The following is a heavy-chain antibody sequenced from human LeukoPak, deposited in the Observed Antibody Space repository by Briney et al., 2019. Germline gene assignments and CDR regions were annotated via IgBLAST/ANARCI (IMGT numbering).Heavy chain of an antibody. V-gene: IGHV4-34*01. J-gene: IGHJ4*02. CDR3: ARGGSGWYFAYYFDY. CDR1: GGSFSGYY. Sequence: PSETLPLTCAVYGGSFSGYYWSWIRQPPGKGLEWIGEINHSGSTNYNPSLKSRVTISVDTSKNQFSLKLSSVTAADTAVYYCARGGSGWYFAYYFDYWGQGTLVTVSS. CDR2: INHSGST. D-gene: IGHD6-19*01.